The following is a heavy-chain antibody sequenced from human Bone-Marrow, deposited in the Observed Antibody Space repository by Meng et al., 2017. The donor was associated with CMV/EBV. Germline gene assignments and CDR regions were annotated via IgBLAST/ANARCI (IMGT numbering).Heavy chain of an antibody. D-gene: IGHD3-10*01. CDR3: ARVRASGGWYFDL. Sequence: SETLSLTCDVHGGSLSDHYWNWIRQSPGKGLEWIGEINHSGSTNYNPSLKSRVTISVDTSKKQISLKLSSVTAADTAVYYCARVRASGGWYFDLWGRGTLVTVSS. CDR1: GGSLSDHY. CDR2: INHSGST. J-gene: IGHJ2*01. V-gene: IGHV4-34*01.